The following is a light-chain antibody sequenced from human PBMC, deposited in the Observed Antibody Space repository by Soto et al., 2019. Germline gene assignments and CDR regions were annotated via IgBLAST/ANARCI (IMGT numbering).Light chain of an antibody. J-gene: IGLJ2*01. V-gene: IGLV7-43*01. CDR2: STI. Sequence: QAVVTQEPSLTVSTGGTVTLTGASRTGAVTRGDYPNWFQPKPGQSSRPLIYSTINRHSWTPARFSGSLLGGKAALTLSGVQPDDEAEYYCLLYYGGAVVFGGGTQLTVL. CDR3: LLYYGGAVV. CDR1: TGAVTRGDY.